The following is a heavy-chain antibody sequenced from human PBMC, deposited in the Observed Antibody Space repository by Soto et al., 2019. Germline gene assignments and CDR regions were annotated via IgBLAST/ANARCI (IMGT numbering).Heavy chain of an antibody. CDR2: VFYTGFT. V-gene: IGHV4-39*01. J-gene: IGHJ4*02. CDR3: ATSQKGYNWNYFDH. CDR1: GASISGSYYY. D-gene: IGHD1-20*01. Sequence: ETLSLTCAVSGASISGSYYYWAWLRQSPGKGPEWIGSVFYTGFTSYNPSLESRVSVSVDTSKSQFSLKLSAVTAADTAVYYCATSQKGYNWNYFDHWGQGVLVTVSS.